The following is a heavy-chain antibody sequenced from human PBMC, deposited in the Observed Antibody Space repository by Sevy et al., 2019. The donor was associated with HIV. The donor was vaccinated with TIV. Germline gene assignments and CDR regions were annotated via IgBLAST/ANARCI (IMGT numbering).Heavy chain of an antibody. CDR2: IYYSGST. CDR1: GGSVSSGSYY. D-gene: IGHD3-22*01. V-gene: IGHV4-61*01. J-gene: IGHJ4*02. CDR3: ASSSGDSSGYYRRGYFDY. Sequence: SETLSLTCTVSGGSVSSGSYYWSWIRQPPGKGLEWIGYIYYSGSTNYNPSLKSRVTISIDTSKNQFSLKLSSVTAADTAVYYCASSSGDSSGYYRRGYFDYWGQGTLVTVSS.